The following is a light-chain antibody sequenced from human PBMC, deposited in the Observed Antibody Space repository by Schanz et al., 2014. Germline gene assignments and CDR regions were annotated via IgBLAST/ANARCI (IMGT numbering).Light chain of an antibody. J-gene: IGKJ4*01. CDR2: GAS. V-gene: IGKV3-20*01. Sequence: ETVLTQSPGTLSLSPGDRATLSCRASQSVGDNYLGWYQQRPGQAPRLLISGASIRATGIPDRFSGSGSGTDFTLTISRVEPEDFAVYYCQHYDSPPLTFGGGTKVEIK. CDR3: QHYDSPPLT. CDR1: QSVGDNY.